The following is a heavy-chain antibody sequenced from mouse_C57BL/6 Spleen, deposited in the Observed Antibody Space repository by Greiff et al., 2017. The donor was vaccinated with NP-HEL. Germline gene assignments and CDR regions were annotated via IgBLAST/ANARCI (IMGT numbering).Heavy chain of an antibody. J-gene: IGHJ2*01. CDR2: ISSGGDYI. CDR1: GFTFSSYA. D-gene: IGHD2-4*01. V-gene: IGHV5-9-1*02. Sequence: EVKVVESGEGLVKPGGSLKLSCAASGFTFSSYAMSWVRQTPEKRLEWVAYISSGGDYIYYADTVKGRFTISRDNARNTLYLQMSSLKSEDTAMYYCTREEDYEEYYFDYWGQGTTLTVSS. CDR3: TREEDYEEYYFDY.